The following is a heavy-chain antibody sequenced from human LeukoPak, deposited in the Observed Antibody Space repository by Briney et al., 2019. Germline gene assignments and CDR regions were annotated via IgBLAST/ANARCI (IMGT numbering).Heavy chain of an antibody. CDR2: IYYSGST. CDR1: GGSISNSSYY. D-gene: IGHD2-2*01. Sequence: TLSLTCTVSGGSISNSSYYWGWIRQPPGKGLEWIGSIYYSGSTYYNPSLKSRVTISVDTSKNQFSLKLSSVTAADTAVYFCARDLSTIEGAFDYWGQGTLVTVSS. CDR3: ARDLSTIEGAFDY. V-gene: IGHV4-39*07. J-gene: IGHJ4*02.